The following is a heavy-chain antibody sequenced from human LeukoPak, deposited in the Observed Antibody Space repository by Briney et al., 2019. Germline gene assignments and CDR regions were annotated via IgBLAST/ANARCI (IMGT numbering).Heavy chain of an antibody. V-gene: IGHV3-53*05. Sequence: PGGSLRLSCAASGFTVSSNYMSWVRQAPGKGLEWVSVIYSGGSTYYADSVKGRFTISRDNSKNTLYLQMNSLRAEDTAVYYCAKDRLNTARHFDYWGQGTLVTVSS. J-gene: IGHJ4*02. D-gene: IGHD5-18*01. CDR1: GFTVSSNY. CDR2: IYSGGST. CDR3: AKDRLNTARHFDY.